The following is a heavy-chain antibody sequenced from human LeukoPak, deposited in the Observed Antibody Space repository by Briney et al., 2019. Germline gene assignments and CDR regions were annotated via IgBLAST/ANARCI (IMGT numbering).Heavy chain of an antibody. J-gene: IGHJ4*02. CDR3: AKGLSMVATTGFDY. V-gene: IGHV3-30*18. CDR2: ISYDGSNK. Sequence: GGSLRLSCAASGFTFSNYAMHWARQAPGKGLEWVALISYDGSNKYYADSVKGRFTISRDNSKNTLYLQMNSLRAEDTAVYYCAKGLSMVATTGFDYWGQGTLVTVSS. D-gene: IGHD5-12*01. CDR1: GFTFSNYA.